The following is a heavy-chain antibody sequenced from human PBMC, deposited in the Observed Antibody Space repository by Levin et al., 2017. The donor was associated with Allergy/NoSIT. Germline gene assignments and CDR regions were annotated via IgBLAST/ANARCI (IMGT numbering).Heavy chain of an antibody. D-gene: IGHD3-16*01. V-gene: IGHV1-2*06. J-gene: IGHJ4*02. Sequence: ASVKVSCKASGYSFTDYYVLWVRQAPGQGLEWMGRINPNTGDTNYAQEFQGRVTMTRDTPITTAYMELSRLTSDDTAVYYCARGDWSLAHWGQGTLVTVSS. CDR2: INPNTGDT. CDR1: GYSFTDYY. CDR3: ARGDWSLAH.